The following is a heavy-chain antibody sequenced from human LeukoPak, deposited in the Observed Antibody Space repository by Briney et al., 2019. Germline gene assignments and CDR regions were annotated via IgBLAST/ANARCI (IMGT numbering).Heavy chain of an antibody. Sequence: SETLSLTCTVSGGSISSSSYYWGWIRQPPGKGLEWIGSIYYSGSTYYNPSLKSRVTISVDTSKNQFSLKLSSVTAADTAVYYCARVYYDSSGHAFDYWGQGTLVTVSS. V-gene: IGHV4-39*07. CDR3: ARVYYDSSGHAFDY. CDR1: GGSISSSSYY. J-gene: IGHJ4*02. CDR2: IYYSGST. D-gene: IGHD3-22*01.